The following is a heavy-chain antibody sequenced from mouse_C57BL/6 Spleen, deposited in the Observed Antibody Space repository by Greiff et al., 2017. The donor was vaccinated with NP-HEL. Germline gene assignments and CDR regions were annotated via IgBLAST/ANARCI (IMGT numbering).Heavy chain of an antibody. CDR2: IYPGDGDT. J-gene: IGHJ1*03. CDR3: ARSITTVVAGLDWYFDV. V-gene: IGHV1-80*01. Sequence: QVQLQQSGAELVKPGASVKISCKASGYAFSSYWMNWVKQRPGKGLEWIGQIYPGDGDTNYNGKFKGKATLTADKSSSTAYMQLSSLTSEDSAVYFCARSITTVVAGLDWYFDVWGTGTTVTVSS. D-gene: IGHD1-1*01. CDR1: GYAFSSYW.